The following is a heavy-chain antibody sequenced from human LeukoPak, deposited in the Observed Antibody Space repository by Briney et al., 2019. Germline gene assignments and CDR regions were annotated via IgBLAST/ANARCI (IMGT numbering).Heavy chain of an antibody. CDR1: GGSFGGYY. V-gene: IGHV4-34*01. D-gene: IGHD3-10*01. CDR2: INHSGST. Sequence: PSETLSLTCAVYGGSFGGYYWSWIRQPPGKGLEWIGEINHSGSTNYNPSLKSRVTISVDTSKNQFSLKLSSVTAADTAVYYCVYWFGELLYYYYMDVWGKGTTVTVSS. J-gene: IGHJ6*03. CDR3: VYWFGELLYYYYMDV.